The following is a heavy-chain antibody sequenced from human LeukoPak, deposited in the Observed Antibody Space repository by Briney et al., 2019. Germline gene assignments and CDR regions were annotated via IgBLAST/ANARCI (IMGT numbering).Heavy chain of an antibody. J-gene: IGHJ4*02. CDR2: IIPIFGTA. CDR1: GGTFSSYA. V-gene: IGHV1-69*05. CDR3: TRDQPVLAAAGTFDS. D-gene: IGHD6-13*01. Sequence: ASVKVSCKASGGTFSSYAISWVRQAPGQGLEWMGGIIPIFGTANYAQKFQGRVTITTDESTSTAYMELSSLRSEDTAVYYCTRDQPVLAAAGTFDSWGQGTLVTVTS.